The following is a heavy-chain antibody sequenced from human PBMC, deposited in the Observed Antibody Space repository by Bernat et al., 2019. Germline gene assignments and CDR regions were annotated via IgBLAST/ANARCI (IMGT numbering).Heavy chain of an antibody. CDR1: GFTFSSYA. V-gene: IGHV3-30-3*01. D-gene: IGHD1-26*01. Sequence: QVQLVESGGGVVQPGRSLRLSCAASGFTFSSYAMHWVRQAPGKGLEWVAVISYDGSNKYYADSVKGRFTISRDNSKNTLYLQMNSLRAEDTAVYYCARGPPLLGAINYWGQGTLVTVSS. CDR2: ISYDGSNK. J-gene: IGHJ4*02. CDR3: ARGPPLLGAINY.